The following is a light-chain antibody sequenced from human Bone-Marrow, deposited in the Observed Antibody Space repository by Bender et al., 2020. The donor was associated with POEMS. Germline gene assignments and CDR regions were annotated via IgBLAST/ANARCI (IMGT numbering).Light chain of an antibody. CDR2: KDT. CDR1: ALPKQY. Sequence: AARITCSGDALPKQYAHWYQQKPGQAPVLVMYKDTERPSGIPDRFSGSTSGTTVTLTISGVRAEDEADYYCQSGDSSGPYYVFGTGTKVTVL. CDR3: QSGDSSGPYYV. V-gene: IGLV3-25*03. J-gene: IGLJ1*01.